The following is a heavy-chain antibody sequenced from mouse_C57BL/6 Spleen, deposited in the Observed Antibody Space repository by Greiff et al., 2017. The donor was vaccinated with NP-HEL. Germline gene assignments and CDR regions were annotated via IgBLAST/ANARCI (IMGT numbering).Heavy chain of an antibody. CDR1: GYTFTSYW. CDR2: IDPSDSET. V-gene: IGHV1-52*01. D-gene: IGHD2-4*01. Sequence: QVQLQQPGAELVRPGSSVKLSCKASGYTFTSYWMHWVKQRPIQGLEWIGNIDPSDSETHYNQKFKDKATLTVDKSSSTAYMQLSSLTSEDSAVYYCARGPYYDYSYYFDYWGQGTTLTVSS. CDR3: ARGPYYDYSYYFDY. J-gene: IGHJ2*01.